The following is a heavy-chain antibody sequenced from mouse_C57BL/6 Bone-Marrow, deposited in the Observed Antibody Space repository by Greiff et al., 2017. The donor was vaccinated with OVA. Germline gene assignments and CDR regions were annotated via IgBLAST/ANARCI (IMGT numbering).Heavy chain of an antibody. V-gene: IGHV1-55*01. D-gene: IGHD2-13*01. CDR3: ARGDPGYFDY. CDR1: GYTFTSYG. J-gene: IGHJ2*01. CDR2: IYPGSGST. Sequence: QVQLQQSGAELARPGASVKLSCKASGYTFTSYGISWVKQRTGQGLEWIGDIYPGSGSTNYNEKFKSKATLTVDTSSSTAYMQLSSLTSEDSAVYYCARGDPGYFDYWGQGTTLTVSS.